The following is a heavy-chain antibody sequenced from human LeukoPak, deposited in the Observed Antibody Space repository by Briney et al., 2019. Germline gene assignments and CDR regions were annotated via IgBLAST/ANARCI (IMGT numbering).Heavy chain of an antibody. V-gene: IGHV1-69*06. CDR3: ARGVPYYYDSSGYYLKGNNYYYMDV. Sequence: AASVKVSCKASGGTFSSYAISWVRQAPGQGLEWMGGIIPIFGTANYAQKFQGRVTITADKSTSTAYMELSSLRSEDTAVYYCARGVPYYYDSSGYYLKGNNYYYMDVWGKGTTVTVSS. CDR1: GGTFSSYA. J-gene: IGHJ6*03. D-gene: IGHD3-22*01. CDR2: IIPIFGTA.